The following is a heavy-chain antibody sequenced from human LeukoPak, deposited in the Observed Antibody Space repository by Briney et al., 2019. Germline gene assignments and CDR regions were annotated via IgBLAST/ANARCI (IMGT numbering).Heavy chain of an antibody. CDR3: ARLGYSSSWYYFDY. V-gene: IGHV3-74*01. CDR2: INSDGYSL. D-gene: IGHD6-13*01. CDR1: GFTFSSYW. J-gene: IGHJ4*02. Sequence: GGSLRLSCAAPGFTFSSYWMHWVRQAPGKGLVWVSRINSDGYSLSYADSVKGRFTISRDNTKNTLYLEMNSLRVEDTAVYYCARLGYSSSWYYFDYWGQGTLVTVSS.